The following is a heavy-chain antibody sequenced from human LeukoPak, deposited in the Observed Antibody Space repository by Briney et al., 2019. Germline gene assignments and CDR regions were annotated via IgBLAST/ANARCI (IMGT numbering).Heavy chain of an antibody. CDR3: ARGAHSGSYFLIDY. J-gene: IGHJ4*02. Sequence: ASVKVSCKASGYTFTGYYMHWVRQAPGQGLEWMGLINPNSGNTNYAQKFRGRVTMTRDTSINTAYMELRSDDTAVYYCARGAHSGSYFLIDYWGQGTLVTVSS. CDR1: GYTFTGYY. CDR2: INPNSGNT. V-gene: IGHV1-2*02. D-gene: IGHD1-26*01.